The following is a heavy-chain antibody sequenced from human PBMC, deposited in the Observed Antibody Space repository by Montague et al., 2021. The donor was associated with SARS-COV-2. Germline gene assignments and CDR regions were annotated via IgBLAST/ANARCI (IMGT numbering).Heavy chain of an antibody. Sequence: SETLSLTCTVSGGSVSSTSYYWDWIRQPPGKGLEWIGSIHYSGTTYYNPSLKSQVTISVDTSKNQFSLKLRSVTVADTAIYYCARRESGGLDALDIWGQGTMVTVSS. V-gene: IGHV4-39*01. CDR1: GGSVSSTSYY. CDR2: IHYSGTT. CDR3: ARRESGGLDALDI. J-gene: IGHJ3*02. D-gene: IGHD1-26*01.